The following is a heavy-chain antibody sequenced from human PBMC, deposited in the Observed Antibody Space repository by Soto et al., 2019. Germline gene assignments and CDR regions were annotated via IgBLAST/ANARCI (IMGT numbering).Heavy chain of an antibody. CDR1: GFSFSDYY. J-gene: IGHJ4*02. D-gene: IGHD5-12*01. V-gene: IGHV3-11*01. CDR3: AASGYGRGYFDY. CDR2: ISNSGRTI. Sequence: GGSLRLSCAASGFSFSDYYMNWIRQAPGKGLEWVSYISNSGRTIYYADSVKGRFTISRDNAKNSLYLQMNSLRAEDTAVYYCAASGYGRGYFDYWGQGALVTVSS.